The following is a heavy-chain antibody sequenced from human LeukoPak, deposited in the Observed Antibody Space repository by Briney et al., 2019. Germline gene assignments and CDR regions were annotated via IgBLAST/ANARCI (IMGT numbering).Heavy chain of an antibody. CDR2: IYSGGST. V-gene: IGHV3-66*02. Sequence: PGGSLRLSCAASGFTVSSNYMSWVRQAPGKGLERVSVIYSGGSTYYADSVKGRFTISRDNSKNTLYLQMNSLRAEDTAVYYCASTYDFWSGYYIDYWGQGTLVTVSS. CDR1: GFTVSSNY. D-gene: IGHD3-3*01. J-gene: IGHJ4*02. CDR3: ASTYDFWSGYYIDY.